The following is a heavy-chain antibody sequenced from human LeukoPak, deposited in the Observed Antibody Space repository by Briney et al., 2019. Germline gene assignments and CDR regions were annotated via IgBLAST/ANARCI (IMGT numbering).Heavy chain of an antibody. CDR1: GFTFSSYS. J-gene: IGHJ4*02. D-gene: IGHD3-22*01. CDR2: ISSSSYI. V-gene: IGHV3-21*01. Sequence: GGSLRLSCAASGFTFSSYSMNWVRQAPGRGLEWVSSISSSSYIYYADSVKGRFTISRDNAKNSLYLQMNSLRAEDAAVYYCARGGDITTFDYWGQGTLVTVSS. CDR3: ARGGDITTFDY.